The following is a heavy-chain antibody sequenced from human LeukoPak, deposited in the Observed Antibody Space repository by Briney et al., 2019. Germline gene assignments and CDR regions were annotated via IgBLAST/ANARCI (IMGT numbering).Heavy chain of an antibody. CDR2: INSDGSST. V-gene: IGHV3-74*01. CDR1: GFTFSSYS. CDR3: ARDVRYCTNGVCYRYYYYMDV. J-gene: IGHJ6*03. D-gene: IGHD2-8*01. Sequence: PGGSLRLSCAASGFTFSSYSMNWVRQAPGKGLVWVSHINSDGSSTSYADSVKGRFTISRDNAKNTLYLQMNSLRAEDTAVYYCARDVRYCTNGVCYRYYYYMDVWGKGTTVTVSS.